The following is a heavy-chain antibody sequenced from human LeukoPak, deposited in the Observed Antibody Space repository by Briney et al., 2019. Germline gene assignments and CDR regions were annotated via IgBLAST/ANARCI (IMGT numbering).Heavy chain of an antibody. J-gene: IGHJ5*02. CDR1: GGTFSSYA. CDR3: ARDYDILTGHNP. Sequence: GSSVKVSCKASGGTFSSYAISWVRQAPEQGLEWMGGIIPIFGTANYAQKFQGRVSITADKSTSTAYMELSSLRSEDTAVYYCARDYDILTGHNPWGQGTLVTVSS. D-gene: IGHD3-9*01. CDR2: IIPIFGTA. V-gene: IGHV1-69*06.